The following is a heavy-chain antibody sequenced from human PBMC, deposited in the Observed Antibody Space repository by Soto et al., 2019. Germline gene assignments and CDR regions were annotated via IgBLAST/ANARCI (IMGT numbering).Heavy chain of an antibody. CDR3: TTNIEVLRFLEWLLLDYYYYYMDV. D-gene: IGHD3-3*01. J-gene: IGHJ6*03. Sequence: PGGSLRLSCAASGFTFSNAWMSWVRQAPGKGLEWVGRIKSKTDGGTTDYAAPVKGRFTISRDDSKNTLYLQMNSLKTEDTAVYYCTTNIEVLRFLEWLLLDYYYYYMDVWGKGTTVTVSS. CDR2: IKSKTDGGTT. V-gene: IGHV3-15*01. CDR1: GFTFSNAW.